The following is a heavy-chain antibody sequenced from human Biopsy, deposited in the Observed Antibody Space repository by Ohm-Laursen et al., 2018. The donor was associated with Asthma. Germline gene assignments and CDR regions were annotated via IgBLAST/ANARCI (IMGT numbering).Heavy chain of an antibody. CDR1: GFTFSSYG. J-gene: IGHJ4*02. Sequence: SLRLSCAASGFTFSSYGMHWVRQAPGKGLEWVAVISYDGSNKYNADSVKGRFTISRDNSKNTLYLQMNSLRAEGTAVYYCASQSSGPDFWSGYYYFDYWGQGTLVTVSS. CDR3: ASQSSGPDFWSGYYYFDY. CDR2: ISYDGSNK. D-gene: IGHD3-3*01. V-gene: IGHV3-30*03.